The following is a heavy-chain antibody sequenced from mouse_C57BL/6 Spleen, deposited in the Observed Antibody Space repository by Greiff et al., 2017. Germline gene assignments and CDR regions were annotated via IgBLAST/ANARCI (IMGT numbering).Heavy chain of an antibody. CDR2: IRSKSNNYAT. D-gene: IGHD2-3*01. Sequence: EVNVVESGGGLVQPKGSLKLSCAASGFSFNTYAMNWVRQAPGKGLEWVARIRSKSNNYATYYADSVKDRFTISRDDSESMLYLQMNNLKTEDTAMYYCVRQYDGPYYWYFDVWGTGTTVTVSS. CDR3: VRQYDGPYYWYFDV. V-gene: IGHV10-1*01. J-gene: IGHJ1*03. CDR1: GFSFNTYA.